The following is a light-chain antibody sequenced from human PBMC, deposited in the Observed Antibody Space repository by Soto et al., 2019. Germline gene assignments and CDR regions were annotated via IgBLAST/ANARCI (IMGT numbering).Light chain of an antibody. J-gene: IGKJ5*01. V-gene: IGKV3-15*01. CDR3: QQYNNWPPIT. CDR1: QSVSIK. Sequence: DIVMTQSPATLSLSPGERATLSCRSSQSVSIKLAWYQQKPGQAPRLLIYDTSTRATGIPARFSGSGSGTEFTLTISSLQSEDFAFYYCQQYNNWPPITLGQGTRLEIK. CDR2: DTS.